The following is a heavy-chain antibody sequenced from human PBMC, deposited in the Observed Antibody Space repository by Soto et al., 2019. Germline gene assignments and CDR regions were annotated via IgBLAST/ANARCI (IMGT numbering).Heavy chain of an antibody. CDR2: ISGSGGST. CDR3: VTYSGNYERYGVYYGMDV. CDR1: GFKFSNYA. V-gene: IGHV3-23*01. D-gene: IGHD1-26*01. Sequence: GGSLRLSCAASGFKFSNYAISWVRQAPGKGLEWVSSISGSGGSTYYADSVKGRFTISRDNSKNTLYLQMNSLRAEETAVYYCVTYSGNYERYGVYYGMDVWGQGTTVTVSS. J-gene: IGHJ6*02.